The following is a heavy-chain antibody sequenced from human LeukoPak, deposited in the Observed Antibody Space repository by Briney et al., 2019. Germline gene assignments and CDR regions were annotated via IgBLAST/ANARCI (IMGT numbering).Heavy chain of an antibody. V-gene: IGHV3-7*01. CDR3: ARARTRTTPPWWYYYYMDV. CDR1: GFTFSGYW. J-gene: IGHJ6*03. CDR2: IKQDGSGK. Sequence: GESLKISCAASGFTFSGYWMHWVRQAPGKGLEWVANIKQDGSGKYYVDSVKGRFIISRDNAKNSLYLQMNSLRAEDTAVYYCARARTRTTPPWWYYYYMDVWGKGTTVTVSS. D-gene: IGHD2-8*02.